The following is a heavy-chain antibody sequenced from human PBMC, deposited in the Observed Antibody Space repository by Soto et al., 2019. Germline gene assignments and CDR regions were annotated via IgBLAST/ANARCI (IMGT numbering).Heavy chain of an antibody. CDR3: ARAPITIFGVVITDYMDV. Sequence: GGSLRLSCAASGFTFSSYSMNWVRQAPGKGLEWVSSISSSSSYIYYADSVKGRFTISRDNAKNSLYLQMNSLRAEDTAVYYCARAPITIFGVVITDYMDVWGKGTTVTVSS. CDR1: GFTFSSYS. V-gene: IGHV3-21*01. J-gene: IGHJ6*03. CDR2: ISSSSSYI. D-gene: IGHD3-3*01.